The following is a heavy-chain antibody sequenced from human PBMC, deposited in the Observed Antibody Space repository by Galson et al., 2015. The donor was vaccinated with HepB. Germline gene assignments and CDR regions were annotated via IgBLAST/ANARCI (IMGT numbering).Heavy chain of an antibody. CDR1: GFTFSDYY. Sequence: SLRLSCPASGFTFSDYYMDWVRQAPGKGLEWVGRIRNKPDRYTTEYAASVKGRFTISRDDSKNSLYLQVNSLKTEDTAVYYCARLARGDSFDSWGQGTLVTVSS. J-gene: IGHJ4*02. V-gene: IGHV3-72*01. D-gene: IGHD3-16*01. CDR2: IRNKPDRYTT. CDR3: ARLARGDSFDS.